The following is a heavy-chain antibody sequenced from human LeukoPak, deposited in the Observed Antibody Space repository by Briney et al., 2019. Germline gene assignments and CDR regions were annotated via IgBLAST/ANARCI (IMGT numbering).Heavy chain of an antibody. CDR1: GFTFSSYG. J-gene: IGHJ3*02. D-gene: IGHD3-3*01. CDR3: ARTYYDYWSGPFAFDI. V-gene: IGHV3-30*02. Sequence: GGSLRLSCVASGFTFSSYGMHWVRRAPGKGLERVAFIRYDGSIKYYADSVKGRFTFSRDNSENILYLQMNNLREEDTAVYYCARTYYDYWSGPFAFDIWGQGTVVTVSS. CDR2: IRYDGSIK.